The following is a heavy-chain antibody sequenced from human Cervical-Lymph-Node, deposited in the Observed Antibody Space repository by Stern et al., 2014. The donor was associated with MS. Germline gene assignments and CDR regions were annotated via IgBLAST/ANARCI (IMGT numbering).Heavy chain of an antibody. V-gene: IGHV4-34*01. CDR2: INHSGST. CDR3: ARQRFAGTVNY. J-gene: IGHJ4*02. Sequence: QVQLQQWGAGLLKPSETLSLTCAVYGGSFSGYYWSWIRQPPGKGLEWIGEINHSGSTNYNPSLKSRVTISVDTSKNQFSLKLSSVTAADTAVYYCARQRFAGTVNYWGQGTLVTVSS. D-gene: IGHD6-13*01. CDR1: GGSFSGYY.